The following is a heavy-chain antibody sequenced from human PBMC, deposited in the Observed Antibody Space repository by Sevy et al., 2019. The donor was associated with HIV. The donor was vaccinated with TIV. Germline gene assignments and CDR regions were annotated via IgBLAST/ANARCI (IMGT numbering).Heavy chain of an antibody. J-gene: IGHJ4*02. V-gene: IGHV3-33*01. Sequence: GGSLRLSCAESGFTPSTYGMHWVRQAPGKGLEWVAVIGYDGSNIYYADSVKGRFTISRDNSKNTLFLQMDSLRAEDTAIYYCARDPRMYGDYLLAYFDYWGQGTLVTVSS. CDR1: GFTPSTYG. D-gene: IGHD2-8*01. CDR3: ARDPRMYGDYLLAYFDY. CDR2: IGYDGSNI.